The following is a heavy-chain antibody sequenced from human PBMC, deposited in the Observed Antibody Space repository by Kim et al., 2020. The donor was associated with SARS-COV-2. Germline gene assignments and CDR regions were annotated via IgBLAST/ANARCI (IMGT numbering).Heavy chain of an antibody. CDR3: ARDPRKNPVPLGYYYYYGMDF. CDR2: IYYSGST. Sequence: SETLSLTCTVSGGSISSGGYYWSWIRQHPGKGLEWIGYIYYSGSTYYNPSLKSRVTISVDTSKTQFSLKLSSVTAADTAVYYCARDPRKNPVPLGYYYYYGMDFWGQGTTVTVSS. D-gene: IGHD3-10*02. J-gene: IGHJ6*02. V-gene: IGHV4-31*03. CDR1: GGSISSGGYY.